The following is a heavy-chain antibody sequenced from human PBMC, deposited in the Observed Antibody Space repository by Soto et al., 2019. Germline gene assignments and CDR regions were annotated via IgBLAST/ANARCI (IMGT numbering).Heavy chain of an antibody. CDR3: ATSVLRFLEWPQQGRFDP. CDR1: GGTFSSYA. J-gene: IGHJ5*02. Sequence: SVEVSCKASGGTFSSYAISWVRQAPGQGLEWMGGIIPIFGTANYAQKFQGRVTITADESTSTAYMELSSLRSEDTAVYYCATSVLRFLEWPQQGRFDPWGQGTLVTVSS. D-gene: IGHD3-3*01. CDR2: IIPIFGTA. V-gene: IGHV1-69*13.